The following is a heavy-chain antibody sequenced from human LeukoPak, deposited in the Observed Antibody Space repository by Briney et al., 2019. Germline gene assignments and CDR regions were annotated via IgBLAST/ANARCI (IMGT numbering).Heavy chain of an antibody. CDR1: GFTFSSYS. D-gene: IGHD3-10*01. Sequence: GGSLRLSCAASGFTFSSYSMNWVRQAPGKGLEWVSYISSSSSTIYYADSVKGRFTISRDNAKNSLYLQMNSLRAEDTAVYYCAARDSYGSGSYPIDYWGQGTLVTVSS. CDR2: ISSSSSTI. V-gene: IGHV3-48*01. CDR3: AARDSYGSGSYPIDY. J-gene: IGHJ4*02.